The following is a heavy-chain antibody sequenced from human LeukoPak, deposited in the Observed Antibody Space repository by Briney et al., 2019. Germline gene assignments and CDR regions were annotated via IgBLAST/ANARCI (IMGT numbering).Heavy chain of an antibody. D-gene: IGHD2-15*01. J-gene: IGHJ3*02. CDR2: IYHSGST. CDR1: GGSISSSNW. Sequence: PSETLSLTCAVSGGSISSSNWWSWVRQPPGKGLEWIGEIYHSGSTNYNPSLKSRVTISVDKSKNQFSLKLSSVTAADTAVYYCVRSGHGPSPSDAFDIWGQGTMVTVSS. V-gene: IGHV4-4*02. CDR3: VRSGHGPSPSDAFDI.